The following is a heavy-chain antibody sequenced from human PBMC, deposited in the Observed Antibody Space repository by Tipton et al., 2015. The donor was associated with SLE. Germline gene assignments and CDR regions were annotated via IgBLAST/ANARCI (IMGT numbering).Heavy chain of an antibody. CDR3: ARVGIAAVDY. CDR2: IYYSGST. CDR1: GGSISSYY. J-gene: IGHJ4*02. D-gene: IGHD6-6*01. Sequence: TLSLTCTVSGGSISSYYWSWIRQPPGKGLEWIGYIYYSGSTYYNPSLKSRVTISVDTSKNQFSLKLSSVTAADTAVYYCARVGIAAVDYWGQGTLVTVSS. V-gene: IGHV4-59*12.